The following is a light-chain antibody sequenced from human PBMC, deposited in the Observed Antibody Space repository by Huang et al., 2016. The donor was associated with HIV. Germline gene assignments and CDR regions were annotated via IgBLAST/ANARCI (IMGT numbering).Light chain of an antibody. CDR1: QSVSTN. Sequence: EVVMTQSPATLSVSPGERATLPCRASQSVSTNLAWYQQKPGQAPRLLIYGASTRATGIPARFSGSGSETEFTLIINSLQSEDFVVYYCQQYDTWPLTFGGGTRVEIK. CDR2: GAS. J-gene: IGKJ4*01. CDR3: QQYDTWPLT. V-gene: IGKV3D-15*01.